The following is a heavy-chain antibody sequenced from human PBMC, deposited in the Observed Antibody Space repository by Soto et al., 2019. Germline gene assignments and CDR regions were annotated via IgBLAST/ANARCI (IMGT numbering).Heavy chain of an antibody. CDR2: IYPGDSDT. V-gene: IGHV5-51*01. J-gene: IGHJ6*02. D-gene: IGHD3-10*01. Sequence: RGESLKISCKGSGYSFTSYWIGWVRQMPGKGLEWMGIIYPGDSDTRYSPSFQGQVTISADKSISTAYLQWSSLKASDTAMYYCAREAYYYGSGSYYKGGYYGMDVWGQGTTVTVSS. CDR1: GYSFTSYW. CDR3: AREAYYYGSGSYYKGGYYGMDV.